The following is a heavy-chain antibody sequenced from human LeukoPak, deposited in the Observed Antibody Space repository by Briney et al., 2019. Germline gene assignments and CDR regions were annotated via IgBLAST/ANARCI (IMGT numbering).Heavy chain of an antibody. J-gene: IGHJ6*03. V-gene: IGHV4-4*07. CDR2: IHTSGST. CDR1: GGSISSYH. Sequence: SETLSLTCTVSGGSISSYHWSWIRQPAGKGLEWIGRIHTSGSTNYNPSLKSRVTMSVDTSKNQFSLKLSSVTAADTAVYYCARENSSGWYRGYYYYMDVWGKGTTVTVSS. D-gene: IGHD6-19*01. CDR3: ARENSSGWYRGYYYYMDV.